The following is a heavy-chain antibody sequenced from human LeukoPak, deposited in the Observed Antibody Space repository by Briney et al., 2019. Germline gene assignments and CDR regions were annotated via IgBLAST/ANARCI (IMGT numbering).Heavy chain of an antibody. CDR3: AKGYSYGKREYYFDY. CDR1: GFIFSNHS. Sequence: GGSLRLSCVVSGFIFSNHSMNWVRQAPGKGLEWVSGISVSGGSTHYADSVKGRFTISRDNSKNTLYLQMNSLRAEDTAVYYCAKGYSYGKREYYFDYWGQGTLVTVSS. CDR2: ISVSGGST. D-gene: IGHD5-18*01. V-gene: IGHV3-23*01. J-gene: IGHJ4*02.